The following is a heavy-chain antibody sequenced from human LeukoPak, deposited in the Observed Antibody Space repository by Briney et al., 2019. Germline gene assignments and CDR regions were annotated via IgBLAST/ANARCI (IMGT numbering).Heavy chain of an antibody. CDR2: ISYDGSDK. CDR1: GFTFSAYG. J-gene: IGHJ4*02. D-gene: IGHD4-17*01. Sequence: PGGSLRLSCAASGFTFSAYGMHWVRQAPGKGLEWVAVISYDGSDKYHADSVKGRFTISRDNSKNTLYLQMNSLTAEDTAVYYCAKGIGMTTSPDYWGQGTLVTVSS. CDR3: AKGIGMTTSPDY. V-gene: IGHV3-30*18.